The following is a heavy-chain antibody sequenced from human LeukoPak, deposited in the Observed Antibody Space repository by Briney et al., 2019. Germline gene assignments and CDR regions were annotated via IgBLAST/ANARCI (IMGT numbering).Heavy chain of an antibody. CDR1: GFTFSTYA. CDR3: ARDQVGPDY. CDR2: ISGSGSNT. Sequence: GGSLRLSCAASGFTFSTYAMTWVRQAPGKGLEWVSSISGSGSNTYYADSVKGRFTISRDNAKNSLYLQMNSLRAEDTAVYYCARDQVGPDYWGQGTLVTVSS. V-gene: IGHV3-21*01. J-gene: IGHJ4*02.